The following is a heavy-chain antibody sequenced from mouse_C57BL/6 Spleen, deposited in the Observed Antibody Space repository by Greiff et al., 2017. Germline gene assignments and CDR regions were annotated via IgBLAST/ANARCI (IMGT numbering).Heavy chain of an antibody. J-gene: IGHJ2*01. D-gene: IGHD2-4*01. Sequence: EVQLQQSGPGLVKPSQSLSLTCSVTGYSITSGYYWNWIRQFPGNKLEWMGYISYDGSNNYNPSLKNRISITRDTSKNQFFLKLNSVTTEDTATYYCARFDDYDGGDFDYWGQGTTLTVSS. CDR3: ARFDDYDGGDFDY. CDR1: GYSITSGYY. CDR2: ISYDGSN. V-gene: IGHV3-6*01.